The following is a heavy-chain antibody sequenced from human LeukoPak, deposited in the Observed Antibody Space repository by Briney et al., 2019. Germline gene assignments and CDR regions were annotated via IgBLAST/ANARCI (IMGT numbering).Heavy chain of an antibody. J-gene: IGHJ6*03. CDR1: GGSFSGYY. Sequence: PSETLSLTCAVYGGSFSGYYWSWIRQPPGKGLEWIGEINHSGSTNYNPSLKSRVTISVDTSKNQFSLKLSSVTAADTAVYYCARQSGSYGVYYYYMDVWGKGTTVTISS. CDR3: ARQSGSYGVYYYYMDV. D-gene: IGHD1-26*01. V-gene: IGHV4-34*01. CDR2: INHSGST.